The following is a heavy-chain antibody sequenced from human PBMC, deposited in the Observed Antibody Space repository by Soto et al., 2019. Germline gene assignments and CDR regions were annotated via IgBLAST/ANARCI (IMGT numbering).Heavy chain of an antibody. D-gene: IGHD3-22*01. Sequence: SETLSLTCTVSGGSISSGDYYWSWIRQPPGKGLEWIGYIYYSGSTYYNPSLKSRVTISVDTSKNQFSLKLSSVTAADTAVYYCARVGWSSYYYDSSGYTHAAFDIWGQGTMVTVSS. J-gene: IGHJ3*02. CDR2: IYYSGST. CDR1: GGSISSGDYY. CDR3: ARVGWSSYYYDSSGYTHAAFDI. V-gene: IGHV4-30-4*01.